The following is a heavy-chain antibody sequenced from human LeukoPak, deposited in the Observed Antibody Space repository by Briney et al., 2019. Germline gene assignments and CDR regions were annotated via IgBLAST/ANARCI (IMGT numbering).Heavy chain of an antibody. J-gene: IGHJ4*02. CDR2: IYYSGST. CDR1: GGSISSYY. V-gene: IGHV4-59*01. Sequence: SETLSLTCTVSGGSISSYYWSWIRQPPGKGLEWIGYIYYSGSTSYNPSLKSRVTISVDTSKNQFSLKLSSVTAADTAVYYCARASPVAGTNYWGQGTLVTVSS. CDR3: ARASPVAGTNY. D-gene: IGHD6-19*01.